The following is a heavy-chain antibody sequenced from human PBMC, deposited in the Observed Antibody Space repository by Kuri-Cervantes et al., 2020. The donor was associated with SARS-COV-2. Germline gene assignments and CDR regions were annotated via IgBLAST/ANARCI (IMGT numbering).Heavy chain of an antibody. J-gene: IGHJ6*03. Sequence: SETLSLTCAVYGGSFSGYYWSWIRQPPGKGLEWIGEINHSGSTNYNPSLKSRVTVSVDTSKNQFSLKLSSVTAADTAVYYCARQPPSDYDFWSGYYPLLYMDVWGKGTTVTGYS. CDR2: INHSGST. CDR3: ARQPPSDYDFWSGYYPLLYMDV. D-gene: IGHD3-3*01. CDR1: GGSFSGYY. V-gene: IGHV4-34*01.